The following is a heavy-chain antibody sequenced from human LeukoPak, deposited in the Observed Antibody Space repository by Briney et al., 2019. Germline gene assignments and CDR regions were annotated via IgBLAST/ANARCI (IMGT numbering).Heavy chain of an antibody. CDR2: ISYDGSNK. Sequence: GGSLRLSCAASGFTFSSYAMHWVRQAPGKGLEWVAVISYDGSNKYYADPVKGRFTISRDNSKNTLYLQMNSLRAEDTAVYYCARDKIGTMIVVVMYYFDYWGQGTLVTVSS. D-gene: IGHD3-22*01. CDR3: ARDKIGTMIVVVMYYFDY. J-gene: IGHJ4*02. V-gene: IGHV3-30-3*01. CDR1: GFTFSSYA.